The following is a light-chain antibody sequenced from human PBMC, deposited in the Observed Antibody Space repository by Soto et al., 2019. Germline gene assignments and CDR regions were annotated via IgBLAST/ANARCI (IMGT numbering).Light chain of an antibody. CDR3: QQYGSSPYT. V-gene: IGKV3-20*01. CDR1: QSVSSSY. Sequence: EIVLTQSPGTLSFSPEERATLSCRASQSVSSSYLAWYQQKPGQAPRLLIYGASSRDTGIPDRFSGSGSGTDFTLTISSLEPEDFAVYYCQQYGSSPYTFGQGTKLEIK. J-gene: IGKJ2*01. CDR2: GAS.